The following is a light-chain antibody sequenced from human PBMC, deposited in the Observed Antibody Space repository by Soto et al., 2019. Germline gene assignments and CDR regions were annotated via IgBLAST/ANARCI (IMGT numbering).Light chain of an antibody. CDR1: QSVSSSY. CDR3: QQYDSSPT. V-gene: IGKV3-20*01. Sequence: EIVLTQSPGPLSLSPGDTATLSCRASQSVSSSYLAWYRQKPGQAPRLFIYDASSRATGIPDRFSGSGSGTDFTLTISRLEPEDFAVYYCQQYDSSPTFGQGTKLEIK. CDR2: DAS. J-gene: IGKJ2*01.